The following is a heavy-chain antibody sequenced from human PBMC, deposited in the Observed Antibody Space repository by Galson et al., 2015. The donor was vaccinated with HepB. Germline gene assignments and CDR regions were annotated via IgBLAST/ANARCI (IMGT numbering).Heavy chain of an antibody. CDR3: AKGVAGRPYQH. CDR2: IYYSGGT. CDR1: GGSISSSSYY. Sequence: ETLSLTCTVSGGSISSSSYYWGWIRQPPGKGLEWIGSIYYSGGTYYNPSLKSRVTISVDTSKNQFSLKLSSVTAADTAVYYCAKGVAGRPYQHWGQGTLVTVSS. D-gene: IGHD6-19*01. J-gene: IGHJ1*01. V-gene: IGHV4-39*07.